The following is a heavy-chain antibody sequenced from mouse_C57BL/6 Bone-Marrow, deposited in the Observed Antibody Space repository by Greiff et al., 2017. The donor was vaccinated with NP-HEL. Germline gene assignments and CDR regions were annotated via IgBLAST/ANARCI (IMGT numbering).Heavy chain of an antibody. CDR3: ARGDSLGSRRYCDV. Sequence: VQLQQSGAELARPGASVKLSCKASGYTFTSYGISWVKQRTGQGLEWIGEIYPRSGNTYYNEKFKGKATLTADKSSSTAYMELRSLTSEDSAVYFCARGDSLGSRRYCDVWGTGTTVTVTS. D-gene: IGHD1-1*01. CDR2: IYPRSGNT. J-gene: IGHJ1*03. V-gene: IGHV1-81*01. CDR1: GYTFTSYG.